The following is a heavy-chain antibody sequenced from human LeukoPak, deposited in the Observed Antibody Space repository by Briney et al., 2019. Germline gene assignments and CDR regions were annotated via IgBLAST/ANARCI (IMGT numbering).Heavy chain of an antibody. CDR1: GFTFSSYS. CDR3: AREGRYGYNYYRYFDL. J-gene: IGHJ2*01. V-gene: IGHV3-21*01. CDR2: ISSSSTYI. D-gene: IGHD5-24*01. Sequence: GGSLRLSCAASGFTFSSYSVHWVRQAPGKGLEWVSSISSSSTYIYYADSVKGRFTISRDNAKNSLSLQMNSLRAEDTAVYYCAREGRYGYNYYRYFDLWGRGTLVTVPS.